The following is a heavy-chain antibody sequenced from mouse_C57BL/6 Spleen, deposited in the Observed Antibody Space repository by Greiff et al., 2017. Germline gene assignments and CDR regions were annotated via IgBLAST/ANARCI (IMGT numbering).Heavy chain of an antibody. CDR1: GYTFTSYW. Sequence: VQLQQSGAELVKPGASVKMSCKASGYTFTSYWITWVKQRPGQGLEWIGDICPGSGSTNYNEKFKGKATLTVDASSSTAYMQLISLTSENSAVYYCARERSYYEFDFWYWGQGTLVTVAA. CDR2: ICPGSGST. V-gene: IGHV1-55*01. CDR3: ARERSYYEFDFWY. D-gene: IGHD1-1*01. J-gene: IGHJ3*01.